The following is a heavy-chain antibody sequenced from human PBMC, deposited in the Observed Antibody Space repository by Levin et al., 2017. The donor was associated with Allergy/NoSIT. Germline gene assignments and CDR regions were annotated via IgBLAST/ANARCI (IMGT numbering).Heavy chain of an antibody. CDR2: ISSGGANT. J-gene: IGHJ4*02. CDR1: GFTFGSYA. V-gene: IGHV3-23*01. D-gene: IGHD2-15*01. Sequence: GGSLRLSCAVSGFTFGSYAMSWIRQAPGKGLEWVSLISSGGANTYYTDSVKGRFTISRDNSKNTLCLQMNSLRAEDSAIYYCVSCSGGSCRKSLSDNWGQGTLVTVSS. CDR3: VSCSGGSCRKSLSDN.